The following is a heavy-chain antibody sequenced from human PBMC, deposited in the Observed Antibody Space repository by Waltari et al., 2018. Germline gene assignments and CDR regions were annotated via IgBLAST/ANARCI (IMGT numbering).Heavy chain of an antibody. D-gene: IGHD5-18*01. CDR2: IYDAGST. CDR3: ARARDEETAMVYFDR. V-gene: IGHV3-66*02. CDR1: GFPVSRHH. Sequence: EVQLVESRGGLVHPGGYLSLARPAPGFPVSRHHVSWFRPAPGKGMEWVSLIYDAGSTYYPDSVRGRFTISRDNSKNTVHLQMNSLRVEDTAIYYCARARDEETAMVYFDRWGQGTLVSVSS. J-gene: IGHJ4*02.